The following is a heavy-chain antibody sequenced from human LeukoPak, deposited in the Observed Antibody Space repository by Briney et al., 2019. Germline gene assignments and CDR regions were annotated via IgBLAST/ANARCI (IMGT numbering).Heavy chain of an antibody. CDR1: GFTFSSSG. J-gene: IGHJ6*02. CDR2: ISVSVGGT. V-gene: IGHV3-23*01. Sequence: PGGSLRLSCAASGFTFSSSGMSWVRQAPGKGLQWVSGISVSVGGTYYVDSVKGRFTISRDNSKNTLYLQMNSLRAEDTAVYYCANAGRDSSSTISCGMDVWGQGTTVTVSS. CDR3: ANAGRDSSSTISCGMDV. D-gene: IGHD6-13*01.